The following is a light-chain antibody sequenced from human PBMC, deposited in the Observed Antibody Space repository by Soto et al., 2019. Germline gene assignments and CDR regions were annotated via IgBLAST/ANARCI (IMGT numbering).Light chain of an antibody. V-gene: IGKV1-33*01. CDR2: DAS. Sequence: DIQMTQSPSSLSASVGDRVTITCQASQAIRNFLNWYQHKPGKAPKLLIYDASSLETGVPSRFSGSGFGTYFTFTISSLQPEDIATYYCQQFDDLPITFGQGTRLEIK. CDR3: QQFDDLPIT. CDR1: QAIRNF. J-gene: IGKJ5*01.